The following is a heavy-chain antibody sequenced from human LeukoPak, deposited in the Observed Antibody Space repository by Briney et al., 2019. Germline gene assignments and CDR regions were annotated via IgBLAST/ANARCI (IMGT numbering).Heavy chain of an antibody. D-gene: IGHD3-16*02. J-gene: IGHJ6*03. CDR1: GFTFSSYS. CDR2: ISSSSSTI. Sequence: SGGSLRLSCAASGFTFSSYSMNWVRQAPGKGLEWVSYISSSSSTIYYADSVKGRFTISRDNAKNSLYLQMNSLRAEDTAVYYCARDSQAAYYDYVWGSYRLYYYMDVWGKGTTVTVSS. CDR3: ARDSQAAYYDYVWGSYRLYYYMDV. V-gene: IGHV3-48*01.